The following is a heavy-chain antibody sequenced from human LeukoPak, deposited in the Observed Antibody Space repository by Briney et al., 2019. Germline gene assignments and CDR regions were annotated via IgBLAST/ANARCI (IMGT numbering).Heavy chain of an antibody. J-gene: IGHJ6*03. Sequence: GGSLRLSCAASGFTFSSYSMNWVRQAPGKGLEWVSYISSSSSTIYYADSVKGRFTISRDNSKNTLSLQMNSLRAEDTAVYYCVKSWGSTRPYYNYMAVWGKGNSVTVSS. CDR2: ISSSSSTI. D-gene: IGHD1-26*01. CDR3: VKSWGSTRPYYNYMAV. CDR1: GFTFSSYS. V-gene: IGHV3-48*01.